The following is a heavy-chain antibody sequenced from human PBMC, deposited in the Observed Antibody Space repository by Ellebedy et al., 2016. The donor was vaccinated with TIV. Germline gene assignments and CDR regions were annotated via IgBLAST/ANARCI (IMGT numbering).Heavy chain of an antibody. J-gene: IGHJ4*02. CDR2: ISGSGDRT. CDR1: GFTFTTYA. Sequence: GESLKISXAASGFTFTTYAMTWVRQAPGKGLEWVSTISGSGDRTYYADSVRGRFTISRDNSRNTLYLQMTSLRAEDTAVYYCVRDFDYWGQGTLVTVSS. CDR3: VRDFDY. V-gene: IGHV3-23*01.